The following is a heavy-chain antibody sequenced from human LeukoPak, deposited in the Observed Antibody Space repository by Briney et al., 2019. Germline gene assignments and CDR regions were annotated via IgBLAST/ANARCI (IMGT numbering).Heavy chain of an antibody. CDR2: IRYDGSNK. CDR3: AKDLSSRPYFDY. J-gene: IGHJ4*02. Sequence: GGSLRLSCAASGFTFSSYGMHWVRQAPGKGLEWVAFIRYDGSNKYYDDSVEGRFTISRDSSKNTLYLQMTSLRAEDTALYHCAKDLSSRPYFDYWGQGTLVSVSS. V-gene: IGHV3-30*02. CDR1: GFTFSSYG.